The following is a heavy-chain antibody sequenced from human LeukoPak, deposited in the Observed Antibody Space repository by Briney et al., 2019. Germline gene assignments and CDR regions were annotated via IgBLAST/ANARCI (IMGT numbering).Heavy chain of an antibody. Sequence: PGGSLRLSCAASGFSFSDSILCWVCQAPRKGQEWVSTLSVSGITTYYADSVKGPFTISRDNSKNTLYLQMNSLRAEDTAVYYCAKGIYSSGWSYFDYWGHGTLVNVSS. D-gene: IGHD6-19*01. CDR2: LSVSGITT. J-gene: IGHJ4*01. CDR3: AKGIYSSGWSYFDY. V-gene: IGHV3-23*01. CDR1: GFSFSDSI.